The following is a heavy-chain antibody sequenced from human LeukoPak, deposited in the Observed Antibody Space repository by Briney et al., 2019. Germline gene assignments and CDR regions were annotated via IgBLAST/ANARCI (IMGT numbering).Heavy chain of an antibody. V-gene: IGHV1-18*01. CDR3: ARDNGETNMDY. CDR2: ISAYNGNT. Sequence: ASVKVSCKASGYTFTNYGFSWVRQAPGQGLECMGWISAYNGNTNYAQKLQGRVTMTTDTSTSTAYMELRSLRSDDTAVYYCARDNGETNMDYWGQGTLVTVSS. CDR1: GYTFTNYG. J-gene: IGHJ4*02. D-gene: IGHD4-17*01.